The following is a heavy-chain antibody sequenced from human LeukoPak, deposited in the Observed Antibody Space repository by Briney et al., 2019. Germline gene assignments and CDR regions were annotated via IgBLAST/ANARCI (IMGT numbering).Heavy chain of an antibody. V-gene: IGHV4-59*01. Sequence: PSETLSLTCTVSGGSISGYYWSWIRQPPGKGLEWIGYIYYSGSTRYNPSLKSRVTISVDTSKNQFALKVNSVTAADTAVYYCARQQTQVGALEGAFDIRGQGTMVTVCS. CDR1: GGSISGYY. CDR2: IYYSGST. J-gene: IGHJ3*02. CDR3: ARQQTQVGALEGAFDI. D-gene: IGHD1-26*01.